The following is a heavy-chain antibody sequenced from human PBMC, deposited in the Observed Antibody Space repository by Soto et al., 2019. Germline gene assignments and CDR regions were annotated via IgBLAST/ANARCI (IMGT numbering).Heavy chain of an antibody. CDR3: ARSIVVVTALDY. CDR2: IKAGNGKT. Sequence: QVQLVQSGAEEKKPGASVKVSCKASGYTFTSYAMHWGRQAPGQRLEWMGWIKAGNGKTKYSQKFQGRVTITRDTSASTDYMELSSLRSEDTAVYYCARSIVVVTALDYWGQGTLVTVSS. CDR1: GYTFTSYA. J-gene: IGHJ4*02. D-gene: IGHD2-21*02. V-gene: IGHV1-3*05.